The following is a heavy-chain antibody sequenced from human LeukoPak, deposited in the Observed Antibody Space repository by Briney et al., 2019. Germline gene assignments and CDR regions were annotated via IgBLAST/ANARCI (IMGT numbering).Heavy chain of an antibody. D-gene: IGHD6-13*01. J-gene: IGHJ6*02. Sequence: GGSLRLSCAASGFTFSSYSMNWVRQAPGKGLEWVSSISSSSSYIYYADSVKGRFTISRDNAKNSLYLQMNSLRAEDMAVYYCARYSTFYGMDVWGQGTTVTVSS. CDR3: ARYSTFYGMDV. CDR2: ISSSSSYI. V-gene: IGHV3-21*01. CDR1: GFTFSSYS.